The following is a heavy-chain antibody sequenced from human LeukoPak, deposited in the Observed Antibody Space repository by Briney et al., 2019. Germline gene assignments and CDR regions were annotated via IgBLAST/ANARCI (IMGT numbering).Heavy chain of an antibody. V-gene: IGHV4-39*07. CDR2: IYYSGST. D-gene: IGHD3-3*01. CDR1: GASITSSSYF. CDR3: ARVKADYDFWSGYYKEVFDY. J-gene: IGHJ4*02. Sequence: SETLSLTCTVSGASITSSSYFWGWIRQAPGKGLEWIGTIYYSGSTYYSPSLKSRVTISVDTSKNQFSLKLSSVTAADTAVYYCARVKADYDFWSGYYKEVFDYWGQGTLVAVSS.